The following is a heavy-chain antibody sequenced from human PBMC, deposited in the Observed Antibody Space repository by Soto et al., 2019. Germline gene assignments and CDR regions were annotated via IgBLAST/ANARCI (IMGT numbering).Heavy chain of an antibody. CDR2: IDHSDSYS. CDR1: GSIFNSYW. D-gene: IGHD3-3*01. CDR3: ARHLPTYYDFWSGYSFDY. Sequence: AESLKISCKASGSIFNSYWISWVRQMPGKGLEWMGRIDHSDSYSNYSPSFQGHVTISADKSISTAYLQWSSLKASDTVMYYCARHLPTYYDFWSGYSFDYWGQGTLVTVS. J-gene: IGHJ4*02. V-gene: IGHV5-10-1*01.